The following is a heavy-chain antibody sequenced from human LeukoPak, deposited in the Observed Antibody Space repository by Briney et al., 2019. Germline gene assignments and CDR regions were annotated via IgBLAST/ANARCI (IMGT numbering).Heavy chain of an antibody. CDR1: GITFSSNW. CDR2: IRYDESDK. Sequence: PGGSLRLSCAAAGITFSSNWMSWVRQAPGKGLEWVAFIRYDESDKKYKDSVKGRFTVSKDNSKNTLSLQMHSLRVEDTAVYYCATHYYASGNYYNPIFYWGQGALVTVSS. D-gene: IGHD3-10*01. V-gene: IGHV3-30*02. J-gene: IGHJ4*02. CDR3: ATHYYASGNYYNPIFY.